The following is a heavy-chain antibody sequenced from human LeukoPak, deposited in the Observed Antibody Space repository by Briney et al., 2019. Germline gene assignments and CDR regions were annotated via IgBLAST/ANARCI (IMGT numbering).Heavy chain of an antibody. J-gene: IGHJ5*02. V-gene: IGHV4-59*01. D-gene: IGHD5-12*01. CDR1: GGSISSYY. CDR3: ARFSGYDGIWFDP. Sequence: SETLSLTCTVSGGSISSYYWSWIRQPPGKGLEWIGYIYYSGSTNYNPSLKSRVTISVDTSKNQFSLKLRSATAADTDVYSCARFSGYDGIWFDPWDQGTMVTVSS. CDR2: IYYSGST.